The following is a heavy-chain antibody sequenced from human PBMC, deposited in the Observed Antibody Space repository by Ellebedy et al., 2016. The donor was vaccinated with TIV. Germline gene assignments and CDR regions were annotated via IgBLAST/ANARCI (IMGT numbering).Heavy chain of an antibody. V-gene: IGHV3-21*01. CDR2: IGPSKNDV. Sequence: GESLKISCAASGFVFSGFAMNWVRQAPGKGLEWVSSIGPSKNDVFYTYAVKGRFAISRDNAKTSISLQMNSLRVEDTAVYYCVRFPRGAPFADYLYYMDVWGEGTTVIVSS. CDR1: GFVFSGFA. J-gene: IGHJ6*03. CDR3: VRFPRGAPFADYLYYMDV. D-gene: IGHD3-16*01.